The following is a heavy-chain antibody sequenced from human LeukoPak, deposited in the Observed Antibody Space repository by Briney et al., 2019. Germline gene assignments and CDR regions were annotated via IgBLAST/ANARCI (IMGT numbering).Heavy chain of an antibody. CDR1: KFTFSSYS. Sequence: GGSLRLSCAASKFTFSSYSMNWVRQAPGKGLEWVSYISSSGSTIYYADSVKGRFTISRDNAKNSLYLQMNSLRAEDTAVYYCAELGITMIGGVWGKGTTVTISS. CDR3: AELGITMIGGV. J-gene: IGHJ6*04. V-gene: IGHV3-48*04. CDR2: ISSSGSTI. D-gene: IGHD3-10*02.